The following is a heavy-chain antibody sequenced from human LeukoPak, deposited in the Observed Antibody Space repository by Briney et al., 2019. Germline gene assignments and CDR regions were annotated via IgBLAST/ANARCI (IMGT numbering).Heavy chain of an antibody. V-gene: IGHV3-66*01. CDR2: IYTGGST. J-gene: IGHJ3*02. CDR3: ARNLGTLATGGVALDI. Sequence: GGSLRLSCAASGFAVSSKYMSWIRQAPGKGLEWVSVIYTGGSTHYPDSVMGRFTISRDDSKNTVSLQMNSLRAEDTAVYYCARNLGTLATGGVALDIWGQGTMVTAAS. CDR1: GFAVSSKY. D-gene: IGHD1-14*01.